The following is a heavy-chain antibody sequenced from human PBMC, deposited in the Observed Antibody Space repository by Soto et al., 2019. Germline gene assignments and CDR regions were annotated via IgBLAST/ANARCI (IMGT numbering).Heavy chain of an antibody. CDR2: LSWNSGNI. CDR3: AKALGSSFLYNAEYFHY. Sequence: EVQLVESGGGLVQPGRSLRLSCAASGFAFDQYAMHWVRQAPGKGLEWVSVLSWNSGNIGYADSVKGRFTISRDNAKNPLYLQMNSLRAEDTALYYCAKALGSSFLYNAEYFHYWGQGTLVTVSS. J-gene: IGHJ1*01. D-gene: IGHD3-3*01. V-gene: IGHV3-9*01. CDR1: GFAFDQYA.